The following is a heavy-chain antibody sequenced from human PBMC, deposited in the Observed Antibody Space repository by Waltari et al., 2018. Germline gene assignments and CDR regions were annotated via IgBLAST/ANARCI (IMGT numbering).Heavy chain of an antibody. CDR2: IFPVDSNT. J-gene: IGHJ4*02. CDR1: GYSFTRYW. D-gene: IGHD5-18*01. CDR3: ARQPLHSYGIRHFDY. Sequence: EVQLVQSGAEVKKPGASPKISCEGSGYSFTRYWTGWVRQMPGKGLEWMGVIFPVDSNTKYSPSFRGQVTISADNSITTAYLQWSSLKASDTAIYFCARQPLHSYGIRHFDYWGQGTPVTVS. V-gene: IGHV5-51*01.